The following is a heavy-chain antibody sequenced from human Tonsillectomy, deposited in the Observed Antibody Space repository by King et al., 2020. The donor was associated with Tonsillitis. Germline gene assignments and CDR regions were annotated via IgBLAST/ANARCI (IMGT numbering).Heavy chain of an antibody. D-gene: IGHD4-23*01. J-gene: IGHJ4*03. CDR3: AGELDPYGGNPGFDY. V-gene: IGHV3-33*08. CDR2: IWYDGDNR. Sequence: QVQLVESGGGVVQPGRSLRLSCAASGFTFNNYGMHWVRQAPGKGLEWVAGIWYDGDNRFFRDSGKGRFTISRDNSKNTLFLQMHSLRAEDTAVYYCAGELDPYGGNPGFDYWGPGTLGAVSS. CDR1: GFTFNNYG.